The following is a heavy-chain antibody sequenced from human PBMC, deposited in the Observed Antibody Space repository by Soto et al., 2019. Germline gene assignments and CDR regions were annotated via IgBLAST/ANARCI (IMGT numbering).Heavy chain of an antibody. J-gene: IGHJ4*02. CDR2: ISAYNGNT. V-gene: IGHV1-18*04. Sequence: ASVKVSSKAPGYTFPIRGCYWVRQAPGQGLERMGWISAYNGNTNYAQKVQDRVTLTTDTSRSTAYMELRNLRSDDTAVYFCARLDSDNSGPFVHWGQGTLVTVSS. CDR3: ARLDSDNSGPFVH. D-gene: IGHD3-22*01. CDR1: GYTFPIRG.